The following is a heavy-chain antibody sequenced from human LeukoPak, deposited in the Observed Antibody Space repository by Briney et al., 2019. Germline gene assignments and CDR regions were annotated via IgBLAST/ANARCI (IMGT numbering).Heavy chain of an antibody. J-gene: IGHJ6*03. CDR1: GFTFSSYG. V-gene: IGHV3-23*01. CDR3: AKGIIAAAGGFYYMDV. Sequence: GGSLRLSCAASGFTFSSYGMSWVRQAPGKGLEWVSAISGSGGSTYYADSVKGRFTISRDNSKNTLYLQMNSLSAEDTAVYYCAKGIIAAAGGFYYMDVWGKGTTVTISS. CDR2: ISGSGGST. D-gene: IGHD6-13*01.